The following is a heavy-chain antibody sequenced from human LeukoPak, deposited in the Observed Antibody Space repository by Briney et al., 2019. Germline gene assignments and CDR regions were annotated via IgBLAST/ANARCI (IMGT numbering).Heavy chain of an antibody. Sequence: GGSLRLSCAASGFTFSSYGMHWVRQAPGKGLEWEAVIWYDGSNKYYADSVKGRFTISRDNSKNTLYLQMNSLRAEDTAVYYCARATSFSYYDILTGYLNWFDPWGQGTLVTVSS. CDR2: IWYDGSNK. J-gene: IGHJ5*02. CDR3: ARATSFSYYDILTGYLNWFDP. D-gene: IGHD3-9*01. CDR1: GFTFSSYG. V-gene: IGHV3-33*01.